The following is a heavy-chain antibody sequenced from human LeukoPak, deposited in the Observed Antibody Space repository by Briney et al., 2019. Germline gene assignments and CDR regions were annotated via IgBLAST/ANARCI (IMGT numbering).Heavy chain of an antibody. CDR1: GFTFDDYT. CDR2: ITWDGGST. J-gene: IGHJ4*02. V-gene: IGHV3-43*01. CDR3: ARVNGS. Sequence: PGGSLRLSCAASGFTFDDYTMHWVRQAPGKGLEWVSLITWDGGSTYYADSVKGRFTISRDNSKNSLYLQMNSLRAEDTAVYYCARVNGSWGQGTLVTVSS.